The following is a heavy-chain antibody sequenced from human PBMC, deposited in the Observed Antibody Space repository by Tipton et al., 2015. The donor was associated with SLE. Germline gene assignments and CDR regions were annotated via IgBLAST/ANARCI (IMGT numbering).Heavy chain of an antibody. CDR3: ARDLGGWFDP. D-gene: IGHD3-10*01. J-gene: IGHJ5*02. CDR2: IYYSGST. CDR1: GGSVSSYY. Sequence: TLSLTCTVSGGSVSSYYWSWIRQHPGKGLEWIGYIYYSGSTYYNPSLKSRVTISVGTSKNQFSLNLSSVTAADTAVYYCARDLGGWFDPWGQGTLVTVSS. V-gene: IGHV4-59*06.